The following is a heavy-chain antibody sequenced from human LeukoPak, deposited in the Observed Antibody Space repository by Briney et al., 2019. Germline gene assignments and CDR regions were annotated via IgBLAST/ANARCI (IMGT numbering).Heavy chain of an antibody. CDR3: ARGWEMVRGVIWYNWFDP. Sequence: PSETLSLTCTVYGGSFSSNSYYWGWIRQPPGKGLEWIGSMYYSGSTYYNPSLKSRVTISIDTSKNQFSLKLNSVTAADTAVYYCARGWEMVRGVIWYNWFDPWGQGTLVTVSS. CDR1: GGSFSSNSYY. CDR2: MYYSGST. J-gene: IGHJ5*02. D-gene: IGHD3-10*01. V-gene: IGHV4-39*07.